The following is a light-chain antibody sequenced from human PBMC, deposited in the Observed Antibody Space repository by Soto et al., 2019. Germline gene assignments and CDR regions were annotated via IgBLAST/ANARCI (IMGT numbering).Light chain of an antibody. J-gene: IGLJ2*01. Sequence: ALTQPPSASGSPGQSVTISCTGTSSDVGGYNYVSWSQQHPGKAPKLMIYEVSKRPSGVPDRFSGSKSGNTASLTVSGLQAEDEADYYCSSYAGSNNLVFGGGTQLTVL. CDR2: EVS. CDR3: SSYAGSNNLV. V-gene: IGLV2-8*01. CDR1: SSDVGGYNY.